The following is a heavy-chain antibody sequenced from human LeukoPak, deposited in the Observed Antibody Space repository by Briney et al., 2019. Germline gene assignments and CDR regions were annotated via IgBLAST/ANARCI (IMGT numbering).Heavy chain of an antibody. D-gene: IGHD3-22*01. Sequence: SETLSLTCTVSGGSISSYYWSWIRQPPGKGLEWIGYIYYSGSTNYNPSLKSRVTISVDTSKNQFSLKLSSVTAADTAVYYCARWYYDSSGYRYFDYWGQGTLVIVSS. CDR2: IYYSGST. J-gene: IGHJ4*02. V-gene: IGHV4-59*12. CDR1: GGSISSYY. CDR3: ARWYYDSSGYRYFDY.